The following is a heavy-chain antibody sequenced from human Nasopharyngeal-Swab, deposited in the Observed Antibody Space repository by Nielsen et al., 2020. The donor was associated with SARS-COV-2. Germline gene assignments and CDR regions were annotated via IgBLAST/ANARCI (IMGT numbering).Heavy chain of an antibody. CDR1: GYTFTSYA. CDR2: INAGNGNT. CDR3: ARGLVDDYYYYGMDV. Sequence: ASVKVSCKASGYTFTSYAMHWVRQAPGQRLEWMGWINAGNGNTKYSQKFQGRVTMTRNTSISTAYMELSSLRSEDTAVYYCARGLVDDYYYYGMDVWGQGTTVTVSS. D-gene: IGHD2-8*02. J-gene: IGHJ6*02. V-gene: IGHV1-3*01.